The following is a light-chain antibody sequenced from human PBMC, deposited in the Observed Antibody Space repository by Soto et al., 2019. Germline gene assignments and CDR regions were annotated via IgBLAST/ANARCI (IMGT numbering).Light chain of an antibody. CDR3: QQYSTYPWT. V-gene: IGKV1-5*01. J-gene: IGKJ1*01. CDR2: DAS. Sequence: DIQMTQSPATLSASVGDRVSITCRASQSISTWLAWYQQKPGKAPKVLIYDASSWDSGVPSRFSGSGSGTDFTLTVSSLQPDDLATYYCQQYSTYPWTFGHGTKVEIK. CDR1: QSISTW.